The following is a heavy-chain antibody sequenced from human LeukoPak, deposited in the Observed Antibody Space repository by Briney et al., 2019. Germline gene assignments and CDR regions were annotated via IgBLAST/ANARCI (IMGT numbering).Heavy chain of an antibody. Sequence: ASVKVSCKVSGYTLTELSMHWVRQAPGKGLEWMGGFDPEDGETIYAQKFQGRVTMTGDTSTDTAYMELSSLRSEDTAVYYCATDFHYDILRYWGQGSLVTVSS. CDR1: GYTLTELS. V-gene: IGHV1-24*01. CDR2: FDPEDGET. J-gene: IGHJ4*02. CDR3: ATDFHYDILRY. D-gene: IGHD3-9*01.